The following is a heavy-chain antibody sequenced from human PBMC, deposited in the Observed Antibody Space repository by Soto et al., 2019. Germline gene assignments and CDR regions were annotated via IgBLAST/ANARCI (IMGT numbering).Heavy chain of an antibody. V-gene: IGHV4-31*03. Sequence: SETLSLTCTVSGDSISSGGYYWSWIRQHPGKGLEWIGYIYYSGSTFYNPSLESRVTMSIDTSKNQFSLKLTSVTAADTAMYYCARERGTAMEEFDPWGQGTLVTVSS. J-gene: IGHJ5*02. D-gene: IGHD5-18*01. CDR2: IYYSGST. CDR1: GDSISSGGYY. CDR3: ARERGTAMEEFDP.